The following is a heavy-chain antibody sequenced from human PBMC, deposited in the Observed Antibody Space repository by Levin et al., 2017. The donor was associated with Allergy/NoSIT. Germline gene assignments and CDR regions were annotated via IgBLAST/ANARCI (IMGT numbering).Heavy chain of an antibody. V-gene: IGHV3-11*05. CDR2: ITSSRST. CDR3: ARGSQI. CDR1: GFTFSDYY. J-gene: IGHJ3*02. Sequence: LSLTCAASGFTFSDYYMSWIRQAPGKGLEWLSSITSSRSTNYADSVRGRFTISRDDAKNSLYLQMNSLRAEDTAVYYCARGSQIWGQGTMVIVSS.